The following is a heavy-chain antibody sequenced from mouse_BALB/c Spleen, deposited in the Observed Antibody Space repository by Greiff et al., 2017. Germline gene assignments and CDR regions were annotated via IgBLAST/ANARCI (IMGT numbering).Heavy chain of an antibody. D-gene: IGHD2-4*01. CDR1: GYTFTDYN. CDR3: ARPAYYDYDWFAY. Sequence: EVQLQQPGSELVRPGASVKLSCKASGYTFTDYNMHWVKQSHGKSLEWIGYIYPYNGGTGYNQKFKSKATLTVDNSSSTAYMELRSLTSEDSAVYYCARPAYYDYDWFAYWGQGTLVTVSA. J-gene: IGHJ3*01. V-gene: IGHV1S29*02. CDR2: IYPYNGGT.